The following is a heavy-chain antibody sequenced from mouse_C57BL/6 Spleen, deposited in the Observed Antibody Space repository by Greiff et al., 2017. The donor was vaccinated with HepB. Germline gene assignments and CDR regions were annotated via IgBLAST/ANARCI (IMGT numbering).Heavy chain of an antibody. J-gene: IGHJ4*01. D-gene: IGHD1-1*01. V-gene: IGHV1-82*01. CDR2: IYPGDGDT. Sequence: VKLKESGPELVKPGASVKISCKASGYAFSSSWMNWVKQRPGKGLEWIGRIYPGDGDTNYNGKFKGKATLTADKSSSTAYMQLSSLTSEDSAVYFCARGGPTTVVATRAMDYWGQGTSVTVSS. CDR1: GYAFSSSW. CDR3: ARGGPTTVVATRAMDY.